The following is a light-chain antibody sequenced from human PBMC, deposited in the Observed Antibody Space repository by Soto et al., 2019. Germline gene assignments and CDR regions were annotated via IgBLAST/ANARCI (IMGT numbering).Light chain of an antibody. V-gene: IGLV2-23*01. CDR2: EGS. J-gene: IGLJ1*01. CDR1: SSDVGSYNL. Sequence: QSALTQTASVSGSPGQSITISCTGTSSDVGSYNLVSWYQQHPGKAPKLMIYEGSKWPSGVSNRFSGSKSGNTASLTISGLQAEDEADYYCCSYAGSPYVFGTGTKVTVL. CDR3: CSYAGSPYV.